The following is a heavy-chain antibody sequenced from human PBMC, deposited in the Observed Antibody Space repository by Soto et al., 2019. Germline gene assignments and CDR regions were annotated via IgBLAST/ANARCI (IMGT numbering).Heavy chain of an antibody. J-gene: IGHJ2*01. CDR2: INHSGST. CDR3: ARGTDTWFFAL. Sequence: SETLSLTCAVYGGSFSGYYWSWIRQPPGKGLEWIGEINHSGSTNYNPSLKSRVTISVDTSKNQFSLKLSSVTAADTAVYYCARGTDTWFFALWGRGTLVTVSS. V-gene: IGHV4-34*01. D-gene: IGHD3-9*01. CDR1: GGSFSGYY.